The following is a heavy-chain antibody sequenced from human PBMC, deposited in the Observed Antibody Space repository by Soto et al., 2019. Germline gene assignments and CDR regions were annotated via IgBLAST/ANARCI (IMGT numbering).Heavy chain of an antibody. J-gene: IGHJ4*02. CDR1: GFTFSSYW. V-gene: IGHV3-7*03. D-gene: IGHD3-10*01. CDR2: IKQDGSEN. Sequence: GGSLRLSCAASGFTFSSYWMSWVRQAPGKGLEWVANIKQDGSENYYVDSVKGRFTISRDNAKNSLYLQMNSLRAEDTSVYYCARGYYYGSGGFCDYLGQGTLVTVSS. CDR3: ARGYYYGSGGFCDY.